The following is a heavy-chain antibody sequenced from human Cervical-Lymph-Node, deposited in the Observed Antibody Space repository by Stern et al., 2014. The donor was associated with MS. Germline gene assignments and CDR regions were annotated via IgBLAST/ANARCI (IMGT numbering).Heavy chain of an antibody. Sequence: VQLVESGPGLVKPSQTLSLTCTVSGDSITSGGHYWSWIRQHPGKGLEWIGYIYNSGATFYNPSLKGRVNISLDTSKNQFSLQLSSVTAADTAIYYCASRWSGTYYGQNWFDPWGQGILVTVST. J-gene: IGHJ5*02. V-gene: IGHV4-31*03. D-gene: IGHD1-26*01. CDR1: GDSITSGGHY. CDR2: IYNSGAT. CDR3: ASRWSGTYYGQNWFDP.